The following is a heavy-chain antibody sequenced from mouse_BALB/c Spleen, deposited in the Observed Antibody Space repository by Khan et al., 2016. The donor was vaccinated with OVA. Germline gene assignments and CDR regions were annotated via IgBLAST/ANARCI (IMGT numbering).Heavy chain of an antibody. V-gene: IGHV3-2*02. CDR3: ARSLYYSDSYAMDY. D-gene: IGHD2-13*01. CDR1: GYSITSDYV. CDR2: ISSTGST. J-gene: IGHJ4*01. Sequence: EVKLEVSGPGLVKPSQSLSLTCTVTGYSITSDYVWNWIRQFPGNKLEWMGYISSTGSTSSNPSLKSRISITRDTSKNQFFLHLNSVTTEDTATYYCARSLYYSDSYAMDYWGQGTSVTVSS.